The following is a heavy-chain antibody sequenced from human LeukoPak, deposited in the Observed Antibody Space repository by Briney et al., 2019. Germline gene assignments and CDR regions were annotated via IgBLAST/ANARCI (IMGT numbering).Heavy chain of an antibody. J-gene: IGHJ4*02. CDR3: ARDHDRYDSSGYPY. D-gene: IGHD3-22*01. CDR2: ISSSSSYI. Sequence: GGSLRLSCAASGLTFSSYSMNWVRQAPGKGLEWVSSISSSSSYIYYADSVKGRFTISRDNAKNSLYLQMNSLRAEDTAVYYCARDHDRYDSSGYPYWGQGTLVTVSS. V-gene: IGHV3-21*01. CDR1: GLTFSSYS.